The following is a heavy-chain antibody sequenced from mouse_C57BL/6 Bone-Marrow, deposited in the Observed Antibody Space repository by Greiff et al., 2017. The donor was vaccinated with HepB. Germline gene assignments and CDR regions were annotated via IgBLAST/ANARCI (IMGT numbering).Heavy chain of an antibody. CDR2: IYPGSGST. CDR1: GYTFTSYW. Sequence: QVHVKQPGAELVKPGASVKMSCKASGYTFTSYWITWVKQRPGQGLEWIGDIYPGSGSTNYNEKFKSKATLTVDTSSSTAYMQLSSLTSEDSAVYYCARYDYDGMDYWGQGTSVTVSS. J-gene: IGHJ4*01. D-gene: IGHD2-4*01. V-gene: IGHV1-55*01. CDR3: ARYDYDGMDY.